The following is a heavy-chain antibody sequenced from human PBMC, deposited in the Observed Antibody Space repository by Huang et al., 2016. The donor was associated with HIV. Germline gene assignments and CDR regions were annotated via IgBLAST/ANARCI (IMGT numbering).Heavy chain of an antibody. V-gene: IGHV4-34*02. CDR2: INHSGNT. CDR1: GGSFSGYY. CDR3: ARRYNSRRDY. J-gene: IGHJ4*02. Sequence: QVQLEQWGAGLLKASETLSLTCAVYGGSFSGYYCNWLRQAPGKGLEWVGEINHSGNTNYNPSLRSRVNMSVDTSKSQFSLYLTSLSAADTGTYFCARRYNSRRDYWGRGTLVTVHS. D-gene: IGHD3-22*01.